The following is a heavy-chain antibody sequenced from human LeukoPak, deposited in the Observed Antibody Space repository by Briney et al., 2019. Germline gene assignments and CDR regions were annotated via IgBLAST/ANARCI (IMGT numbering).Heavy chain of an antibody. J-gene: IGHJ1*01. CDR3: TTPPGNYYAWAYFQH. Sequence: GGSLRLSCAASGFTFSDAWMTWVRQAPGKGLERVGRIKSKTDGGTADYAGPVEGRFTISRDDSKNTMYLQMNSLKTENTAVYYCTTPPGNYYAWAYFQHWGQGTLVTVSS. CDR2: IKSKTDGGTA. CDR1: GFTFSDAW. D-gene: IGHD1-26*01. V-gene: IGHV3-15*01.